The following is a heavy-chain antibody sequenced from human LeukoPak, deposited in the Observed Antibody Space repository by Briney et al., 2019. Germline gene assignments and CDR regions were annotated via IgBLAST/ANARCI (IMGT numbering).Heavy chain of an antibody. CDR3: ASSGYSYGYSWYGMDV. D-gene: IGHD5-18*01. CDR1: GYTFTSYA. V-gene: IGHV1-3*01. J-gene: IGHJ6*02. CDR2: INAGNGNT. Sequence: ASVKVSCKASGYTFTSYAMHWVRQAPGQRLEWMGWINAGNGNTKYSQKFQGRVTITRDTSASTAYMELSSLRSEDTAVYYCASSGYSYGYSWYGMDVWGQGTTVTVSS.